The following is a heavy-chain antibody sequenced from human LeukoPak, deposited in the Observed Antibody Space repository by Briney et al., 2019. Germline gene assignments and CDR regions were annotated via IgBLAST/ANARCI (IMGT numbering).Heavy chain of an antibody. CDR1: GFTFSSYE. Sequence: GGSLRLSCAASGFTFSSYEMNWVRQAPGKGREWGSYLSRYGGSIYYEDSVKGRFTISRDNAKNSLYLQMSSLRAEDTAVYYCGTVNYGYSVYWGQGTVVTVSS. V-gene: IGHV3-48*03. CDR3: GTVNYGYSVY. D-gene: IGHD5-24*01. CDR2: LSRYGGSI. J-gene: IGHJ4*02.